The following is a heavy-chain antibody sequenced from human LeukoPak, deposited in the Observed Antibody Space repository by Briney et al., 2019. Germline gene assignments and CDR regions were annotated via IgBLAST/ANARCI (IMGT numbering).Heavy chain of an antibody. V-gene: IGHV3-30*04. D-gene: IGHD1-20*01. CDR3: ARDSNWNQPDY. CDR1: GFTFSTYA. J-gene: IGHJ4*02. CDR2: MSHDGRNK. Sequence: GRSLRLSCAASGFTFSTYAMHWVRQAPGKGLEWVAVMSHDGRNKFYADSVKGRFTISKDNSKNTLYLQMSRLGAEDTAVFYCARDSNWNQPDYWGQGTLVTVSS.